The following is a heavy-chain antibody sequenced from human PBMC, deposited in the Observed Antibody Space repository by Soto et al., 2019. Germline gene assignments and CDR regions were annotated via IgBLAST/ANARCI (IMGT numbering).Heavy chain of an antibody. J-gene: IGHJ6*02. D-gene: IGHD3-10*01. Sequence: PSGTLSLTCTVSGGSSSSSGYYWGWIRQPPGKGLEWIGTTSYSGSTYYNPSLRNRITISVDTSNNQFSLKLSSVPAVDTAVYFCTRRYNYGSGKYAVDVWGQGTTVT. V-gene: IGHV4-39*01. CDR2: TSYSGST. CDR3: TRRYNYGSGKYAVDV. CDR1: GGSSSSSGYY.